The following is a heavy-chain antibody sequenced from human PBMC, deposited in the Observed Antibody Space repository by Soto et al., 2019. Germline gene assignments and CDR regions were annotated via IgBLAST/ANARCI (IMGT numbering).Heavy chain of an antibody. Sequence: PGESLKISCKGSGYSFTSYWIGWVRQMPGKGLEWMGIIYPGDSDTRYSPSFQGQVTISADKSISTAYLQWSSLKASDTAMYYCARQWNYYDSSGPAPYYYYGMDVWGQGTTVTVSS. D-gene: IGHD3-22*01. CDR1: GYSFTSYW. J-gene: IGHJ6*02. CDR2: IYPGDSDT. CDR3: ARQWNYYDSSGPAPYYYYGMDV. V-gene: IGHV5-51*01.